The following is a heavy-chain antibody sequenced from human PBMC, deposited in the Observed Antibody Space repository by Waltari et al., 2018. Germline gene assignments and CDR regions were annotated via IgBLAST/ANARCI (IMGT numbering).Heavy chain of an antibody. Sequence: QGQLMQSGAEVKKPGASVKVSCKASGYSLSSYGINWVRQAPGQGLQWIGWITAHRGDKNYVETFQGIVTLTTDTSTNTAYMELRRLGSDDTAVYYCVRGRAGATIYAYDLWGQGTMVTVSS. D-gene: IGHD1-26*01. CDR3: VRGRAGATIYAYDL. J-gene: IGHJ3*01. V-gene: IGHV1-18*01. CDR1: GYSLSSYG. CDR2: ITAHRGDK.